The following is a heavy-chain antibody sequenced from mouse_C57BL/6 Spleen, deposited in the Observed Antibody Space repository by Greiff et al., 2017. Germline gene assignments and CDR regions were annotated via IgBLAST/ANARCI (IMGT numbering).Heavy chain of an antibody. D-gene: IGHD2-1*01. CDR3: ARHDGNYPWFAS. Sequence: EVHLVESGGDLVKPGGSLKLSCAASGFTFSSYGMSWVRQTPDKRLEWVATISSGGSYTYYQDSVKGRFTISRDNAKNTLYLQMRSLKSEDTSMYYCARHDGNYPWFASWGQGTLVTVSA. CDR1: GFTFSSYG. J-gene: IGHJ3*01. CDR2: ISSGGSYT. V-gene: IGHV5-6*01.